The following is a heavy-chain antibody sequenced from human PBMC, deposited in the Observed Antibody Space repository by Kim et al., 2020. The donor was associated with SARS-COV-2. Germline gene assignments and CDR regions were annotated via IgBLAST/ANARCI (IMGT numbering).Heavy chain of an antibody. J-gene: IGHJ4*02. Sequence: QKFQGRVTITADESTSTAYMELSSLRAEDTAVYYCARTSGYSDNSGHYFDYWGQGTLVTVSS. V-gene: IGHV1-69*01. D-gene: IGHD3-22*01. CDR3: ARTSGYSDNSGHYFDY.